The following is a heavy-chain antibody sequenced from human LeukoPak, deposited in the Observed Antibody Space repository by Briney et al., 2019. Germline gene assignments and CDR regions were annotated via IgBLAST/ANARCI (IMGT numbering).Heavy chain of an antibody. J-gene: IGHJ4*02. Sequence: SETLSLTCTVSGGFISSYYWSWIRQPPGKGLEWIGYIYYSGSTNYNPSLKSRVTISVDTSKNQFSLKLSSVTAADTAVYYCASGTLYGYFDYWGQGTLVTVSS. D-gene: IGHD3-10*01. CDR2: IYYSGST. CDR1: GGFISSYY. CDR3: ASGTLYGYFDY. V-gene: IGHV4-59*01.